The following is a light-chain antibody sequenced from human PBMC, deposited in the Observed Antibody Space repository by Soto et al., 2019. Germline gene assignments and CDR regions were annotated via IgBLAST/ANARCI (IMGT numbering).Light chain of an antibody. J-gene: IGLJ1*01. CDR3: SSYAGSNNFV. Sequence: QSVVTQPPSVSGAPGQRVTISCTGSSSNIGATYDYVSWYQQHPGKAPKLMIYEVTKRPSGVPDRFSGSKSGNTASPTVSGLQAEDEADYYCSSYAGSNNFVFGTGTKVTVL. V-gene: IGLV2-8*01. CDR1: SSNIGATYDY. CDR2: EVT.